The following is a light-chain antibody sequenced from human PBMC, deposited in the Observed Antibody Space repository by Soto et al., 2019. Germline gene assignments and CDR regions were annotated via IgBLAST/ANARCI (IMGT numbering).Light chain of an antibody. Sequence: DIQMTQAPSSLSASVGDRVTITCRTSLTIGHSLSWFQHKAGKPPTLLIYGASALQRGVPARFSGSGSGTEFSLTINKMQREDFATYYCQQTYNLPRTFGQGTKVDSK. V-gene: IGKV1-39*01. CDR2: GAS. J-gene: IGKJ1*01. CDR1: LTIGHS. CDR3: QQTYNLPRT.